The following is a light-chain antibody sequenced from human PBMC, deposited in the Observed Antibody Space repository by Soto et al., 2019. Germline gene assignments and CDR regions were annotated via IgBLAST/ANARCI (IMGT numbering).Light chain of an antibody. CDR1: QSISDY. CDR3: QHRGYWWT. CDR2: DVS. J-gene: IGKJ1*01. V-gene: IGKV3-11*01. Sequence: EIVLTQSPASLSLSPGERATLSCRASQSISDYLAWYQQKPGQAPRLLIYDVSNRATGIPDRFSGGGSGTDFTLTINSLEPEDFEVYYCQHRGYWWTFGQGTKVQIK.